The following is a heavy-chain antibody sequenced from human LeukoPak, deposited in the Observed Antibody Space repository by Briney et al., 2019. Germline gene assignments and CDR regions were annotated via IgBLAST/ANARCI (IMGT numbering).Heavy chain of an antibody. Sequence: GSLRLSCAASGFTFSSYAMSWVRQAPGKGLEWVSAISGSGGSTYYADSVKGRFTISRDNSKKTLYLHINSLRAEDTAVYYCAKGSVHGSSWDWGQGTLVTVSS. J-gene: IGHJ4*02. V-gene: IGHV3-23*01. D-gene: IGHD6-13*01. CDR2: ISGSGGST. CDR3: AKGSVHGSSWD. CDR1: GFTFSSYA.